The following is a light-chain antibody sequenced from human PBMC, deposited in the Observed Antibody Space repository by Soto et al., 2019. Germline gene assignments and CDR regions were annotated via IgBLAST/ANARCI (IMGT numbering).Light chain of an antibody. CDR1: QTINNW. Sequence: DIQMTQAASTLSASIGDRVTITCRASQTINNWLAWYQQKPGKAPNLLIYHASNLETGVPSRFSGSAFGTEFTLTISSLQPDDFATYYCQHYNSYPWTFGQGTKV. CDR2: HAS. V-gene: IGKV1-5*01. CDR3: QHYNSYPWT. J-gene: IGKJ1*01.